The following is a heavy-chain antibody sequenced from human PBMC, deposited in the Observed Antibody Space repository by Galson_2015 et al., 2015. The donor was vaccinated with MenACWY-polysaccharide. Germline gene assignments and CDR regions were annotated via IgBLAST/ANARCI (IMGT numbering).Heavy chain of an antibody. CDR1: GFTFSNYA. V-gene: IGHV3-23*01. D-gene: IGHD2-21*01. Sequence: SLRLSCAASGFTFSNYAMGWVRQAPGKGLEWVSVISDNGAFIYYPDSVKGRFSISRDNSENTLFLQMNSLRGDDAAVYYCTKGARGIASWHYYFDHWGQGTLITVSS. CDR3: TKGARGIASWHYYFDH. CDR2: ISDNGAFI. J-gene: IGHJ4*02.